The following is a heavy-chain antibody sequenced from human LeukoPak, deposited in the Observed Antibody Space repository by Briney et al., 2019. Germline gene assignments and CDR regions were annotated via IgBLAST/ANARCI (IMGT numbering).Heavy chain of an antibody. CDR3: AKMERHRYCSSTSCSEPYYFDY. Sequence: PGGSLRLSCAASGFTFSSYAMSWVRQAPGKGLEWVSAISGSGGSTYYADSVKGRFTISRDNSKNTLYLQMNSLRAEDTAVYYCAKMERHRYCSSTSCSEPYYFDYWGQGTLVTVSS. V-gene: IGHV3-23*01. CDR1: GFTFSSYA. CDR2: ISGSGGST. D-gene: IGHD2-2*01. J-gene: IGHJ4*02.